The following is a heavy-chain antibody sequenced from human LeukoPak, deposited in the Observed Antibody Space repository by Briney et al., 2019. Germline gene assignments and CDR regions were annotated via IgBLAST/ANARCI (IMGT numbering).Heavy chain of an antibody. CDR1: GFTFSDYW. J-gene: IGHJ4*02. CDR3: TRGDPDY. D-gene: IGHD2-21*02. CDR2: INYHGSDK. V-gene: IGHV3-7*01. Sequence: VGSLRLSCAASGFTFSDYWIQWVRQAPGKGLEWVANINYHGSDKYLVDSVKGRFTISRDNAKNSLFLQMNSLRDEDTAVYYCTRGDPDYWGQGTLVTVSS.